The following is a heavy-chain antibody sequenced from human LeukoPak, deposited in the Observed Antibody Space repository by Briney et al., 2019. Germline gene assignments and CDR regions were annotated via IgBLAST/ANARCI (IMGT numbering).Heavy chain of an antibody. CDR2: ISNSGGST. V-gene: IGHV3-23*01. D-gene: IGHD3-10*01. CDR1: GFTFSSYA. J-gene: IGHJ4*02. CDR3: AKRASGSGTSLYYFDY. Sequence: GGSLRLSCAASGFTFSSYAMSWVRQAPGKGLEWVSVISNSGGSTFYADPVKGRFTISRDNSKNTLYLQMNSLRAEDTAVYYCAKRASGSGTSLYYFDYRGAGNLVTVSS.